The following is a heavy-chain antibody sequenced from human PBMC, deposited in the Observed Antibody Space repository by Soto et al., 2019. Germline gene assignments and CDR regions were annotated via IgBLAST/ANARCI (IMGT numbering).Heavy chain of an antibody. Sequence: QVQLVQSGAEVKKPGSSVKVSCKASGGTFSSYAISRVRQAPGQGLEWMGGIIPIFGTANYAQKFQGRVTITADESTSTAYMELSSLRSEDTAVYYCARGPTPPYCSGGSCYSRFDYWGQGTLVTVSS. J-gene: IGHJ4*02. CDR1: GGTFSSYA. D-gene: IGHD2-15*01. CDR3: ARGPTPPYCSGGSCYSRFDY. CDR2: IIPIFGTA. V-gene: IGHV1-69*01.